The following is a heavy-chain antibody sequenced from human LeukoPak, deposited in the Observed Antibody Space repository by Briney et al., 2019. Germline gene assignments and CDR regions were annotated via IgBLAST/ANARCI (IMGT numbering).Heavy chain of an antibody. D-gene: IGHD5-18*01. J-gene: IGHJ3*02. V-gene: IGHV1-18*01. Sequence: ASVKVSCKASGYTFTSYGISWVRQAPGQGLEWMGWISAYNGNTNYAQKLQGRVTMTTDTSTSTAYMELRSLRSDDTAVYYCAIPDKMWIQLEAFDIWGQGTMVTVSS. CDR2: ISAYNGNT. CDR3: AIPDKMWIQLEAFDI. CDR1: GYTFTSYG.